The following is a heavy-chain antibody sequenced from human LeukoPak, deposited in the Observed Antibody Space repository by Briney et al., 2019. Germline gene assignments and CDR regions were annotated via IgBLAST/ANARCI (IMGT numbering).Heavy chain of an antibody. J-gene: IGHJ6*02. D-gene: IGHD3-22*01. CDR3: ARHPYYYDSSGYYFAYYGMDV. CDR2: IYPGDSDT. CDR1: GYSFTSYW. V-gene: IGHV5-51*01. Sequence: GGSLKISCKGSGYSFTSYWIGWVRQMPGKGLEWMGIIYPGDSDTRYSPSFQGQVTISADKSISTAYLQWSSLKASDTAMYYCARHPYYYDSSGYYFAYYGMDVWGQGTTVTVSS.